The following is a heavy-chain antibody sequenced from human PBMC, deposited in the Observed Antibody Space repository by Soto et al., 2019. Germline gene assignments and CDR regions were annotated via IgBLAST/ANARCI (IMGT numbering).Heavy chain of an antibody. CDR2: IIPIFGTA. CDR3: ASGVSFYNWNDY. J-gene: IGHJ4*02. V-gene: IGHV1-69*13. CDR1: GGTFSSYA. Sequence: ASVKVSCKASGGTFSSYAISWVRQAPGQGLEWMGGIIPIFGTANYAQKFQGRVTITAEEYTSTAYMELSSLRSEETAVYYCASGVSFYNWNDYWGQGSLVTVSS. D-gene: IGHD1-1*01.